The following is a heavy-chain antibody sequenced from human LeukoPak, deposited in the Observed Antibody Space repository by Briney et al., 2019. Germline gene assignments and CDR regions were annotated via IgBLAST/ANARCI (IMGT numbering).Heavy chain of an antibody. J-gene: IGHJ3*02. CDR3: ARGGLENGYHANDGFDI. V-gene: IGHV4-59*01. D-gene: IGHD3-22*01. Sequence: SETLSLTCTVSGGSISGYHWSWIRQPPGKGLDWIGYFYYSGSTKYNPSLKSRVTMSVDTSKNQFSLKLSSVTAADTAVYYCARGGLENGYHANDGFDICGQGTMVTVSS. CDR1: GGSISGYH. CDR2: FYYSGST.